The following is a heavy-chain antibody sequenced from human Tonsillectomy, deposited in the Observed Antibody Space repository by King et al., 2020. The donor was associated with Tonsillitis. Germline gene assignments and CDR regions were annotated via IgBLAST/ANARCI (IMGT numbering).Heavy chain of an antibody. CDR3: ARPVTLVVPPPAAFDI. Sequence: TLKESGPALVKPTQTLTLTCTFSGFSLSTSGMCVSWIRQPPGKALEWLARIDWDDDKYYSISLKTRLTISKDTSKNQVVLTMTNMDPVHTASYYCARPVTLVVPPPAAFDICGQGTMVTVSS. CDR1: GFSLSTSGMC. J-gene: IGHJ3*02. V-gene: IGHV2-70*11. D-gene: IGHD3-22*01. CDR2: IDWDDDK.